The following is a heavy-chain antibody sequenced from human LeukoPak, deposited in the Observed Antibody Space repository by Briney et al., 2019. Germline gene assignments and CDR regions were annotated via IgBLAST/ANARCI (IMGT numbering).Heavy chain of an antibody. CDR2: ISYDGSNK. CDR3: ANRGIRGSGFSFWFDP. V-gene: IGHV3-30*18. CDR1: GFTFSSYG. Sequence: GGSLRLSCAASGFTFSSYGMHWVRQAPGKGLEWVAVISYDGSNKYYADSVKGRFTISRDKSKNTLYLQMNSLRAEDTAVYCCANRGIRGSGFSFWFDPWGQGTLVTVSS. J-gene: IGHJ5*02. D-gene: IGHD3-10*01.